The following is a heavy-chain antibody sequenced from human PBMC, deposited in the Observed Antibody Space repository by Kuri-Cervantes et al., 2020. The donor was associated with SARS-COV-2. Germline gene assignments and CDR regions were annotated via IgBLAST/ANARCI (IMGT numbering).Heavy chain of an antibody. CDR1: GGSISRYY. CDR2: IYTSGST. CDR3: ARELTYYDFWSGYSPAYYFDY. V-gene: IGHV4-4*07. J-gene: IGHJ4*02. D-gene: IGHD3-3*01. Sequence: GSLRLSCTVSGGSISRYYWSWIRQPAGKGLEWIGRIYTSGSTNYNPSLKSRVTMSVDTSKNQFSLKLSSVTAADTAVHYCARELTYYDFWSGYSPAYYFDYWGQGTLVTVSS.